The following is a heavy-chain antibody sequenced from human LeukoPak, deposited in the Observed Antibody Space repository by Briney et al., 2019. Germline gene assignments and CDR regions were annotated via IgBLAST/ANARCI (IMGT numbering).Heavy chain of an antibody. CDR1: GASISGSSHYF. CDR3: ARVQISEAGSIDY. CDR2: IYYSGIT. V-gene: IGHV4-39*01. D-gene: IGHD6-19*01. Sequence: ASETLSLTCTVSGASISGSSHYFWGWIRQTPGKGLEWIGSIYYSGITYYTPSLKSRLTISVDTSRNQFSLKLSSVSAADTAVYYCARVQISEAGSIDYWGQGTLVTVSS. J-gene: IGHJ4*02.